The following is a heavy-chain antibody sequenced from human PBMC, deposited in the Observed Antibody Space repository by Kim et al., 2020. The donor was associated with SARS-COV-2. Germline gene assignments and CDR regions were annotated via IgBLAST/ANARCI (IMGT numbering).Heavy chain of an antibody. J-gene: IGHJ6*02. CDR3: AKDQGKAAGTNEYYYYGMDV. D-gene: IGHD2-8*01. CDR2: ISWDGGST. Sequence: GGSLRLSCAASGFTFDDYTMHWVRQAPGKGLEWVSLISWDGGSTYYADSVKGRFTISRDNSKNSLYLQMNSLRTEDTALYYCAKDQGKAAGTNEYYYYGMDVWGQGTTVTVSS. V-gene: IGHV3-43*01. CDR1: GFTFDDYT.